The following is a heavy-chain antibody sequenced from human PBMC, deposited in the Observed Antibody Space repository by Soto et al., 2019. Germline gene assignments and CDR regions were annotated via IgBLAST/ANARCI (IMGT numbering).Heavy chain of an antibody. CDR1: GGSISSYY. Sequence: SETLSLTCTVSGGSISSYYWSWIRQPPGKGLEWIGYIYYSGSTNYNPSLKSRVTISVDTSKNQFSLKLSSVTAADTAVYYCAREATVFGFDYWGQGTLVTVSS. CDR2: IYYSGST. D-gene: IGHD3-10*02. CDR3: AREATVFGFDY. J-gene: IGHJ4*02. V-gene: IGHV4-59*01.